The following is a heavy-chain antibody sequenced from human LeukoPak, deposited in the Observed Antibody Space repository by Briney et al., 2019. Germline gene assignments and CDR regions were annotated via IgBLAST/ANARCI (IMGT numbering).Heavy chain of an antibody. J-gene: IGHJ4*02. CDR2: FNPSGGST. CDR1: GYTFTSCY. CDR3: ARDWSGYGFDY. V-gene: IGHV1-46*01. D-gene: IGHD5-12*01. Sequence: ASVKVSCKASGYTFTSCYMHWVRQAPGQGLEWMGIFNPSGGSTSYAQKFQGRVTMTRDTSTSTVYMELSSLRSEDTAVYYCARDWSGYGFDYWGQGTLVTVSS.